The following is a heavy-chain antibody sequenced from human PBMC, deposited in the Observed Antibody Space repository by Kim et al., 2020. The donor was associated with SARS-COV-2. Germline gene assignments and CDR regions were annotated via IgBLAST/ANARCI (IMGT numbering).Heavy chain of an antibody. V-gene: IGHV3-33*06. Sequence: GGSLRLSCAASGFTFSSYAMHWVRQAPGKGLEWVAVIWYDGSNKYYADSVKGRFTISRDNSKNTLYLQMNSLRAEDTAVYYCAKAWGYCSGGSCHSGPTDYWGQGTLVTVSS. CDR2: IWYDGSNK. CDR3: AKAWGYCSGGSCHSGPTDY. CDR1: GFTFSSYA. D-gene: IGHD2-15*01. J-gene: IGHJ4*02.